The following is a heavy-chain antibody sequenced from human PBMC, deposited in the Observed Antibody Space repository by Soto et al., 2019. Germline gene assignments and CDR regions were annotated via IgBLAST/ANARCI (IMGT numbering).Heavy chain of an antibody. V-gene: IGHV4-4*02. J-gene: IGHJ4*02. Sequence: QVQLQESGPGLVKPSGTLSLTCAVSSGSISSSNWWSWVRQPPVKGLEWIGEIYHSGSTNYHPSPKSRVTTSVDTSRNQFSLKLSSVTAADTAVYYCAREELSAGLDYWGQGTLVTVSS. CDR2: IYHSGST. CDR3: AREELSAGLDY. D-gene: IGHD1-26*01. CDR1: SGSISSSNW.